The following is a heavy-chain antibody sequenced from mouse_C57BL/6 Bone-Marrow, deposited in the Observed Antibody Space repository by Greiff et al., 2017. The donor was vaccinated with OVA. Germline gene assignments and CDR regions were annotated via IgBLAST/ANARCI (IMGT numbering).Heavy chain of an antibody. D-gene: IGHD1-1*01. V-gene: IGHV10-1*01. Sequence: EVQVVESGGGLVQPKGSLKLSCAASGFSFNTYAMNWVRQAPGKGLEWVARIRSKSNNYATYYADSVKDRFTISRDDSESMLYLQMNNLKTEDTAMYYCVRQRHYGSSYGYFDVWGTGTTVTVSS. CDR2: IRSKSNNYAT. CDR1: GFSFNTYA. CDR3: VRQRHYGSSYGYFDV. J-gene: IGHJ1*03.